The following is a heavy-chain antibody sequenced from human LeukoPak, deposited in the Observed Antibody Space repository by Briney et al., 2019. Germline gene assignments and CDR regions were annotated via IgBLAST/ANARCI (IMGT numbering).Heavy chain of an antibody. CDR3: ARDFVAVANTDAFDI. J-gene: IGHJ3*02. CDR1: GFTFSSYS. Sequence: GGSLRLSCAASGFTFSSYSMNWVRQAPGKGLEWVSSISSSSSYIYYADSVKGRFTISRDNAKNSLYLQMNSLRAEDTAVYYCARDFVAVANTDAFDIWGQGTMVTVS. CDR2: ISSSSSYI. D-gene: IGHD6-19*01. V-gene: IGHV3-21*01.